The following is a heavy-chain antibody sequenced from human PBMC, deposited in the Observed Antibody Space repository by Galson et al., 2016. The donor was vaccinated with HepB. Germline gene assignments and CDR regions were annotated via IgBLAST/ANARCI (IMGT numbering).Heavy chain of an antibody. CDR3: ARGGGPAAAV. V-gene: IGHV3-74*01. D-gene: IGHD6-13*01. Sequence: SLRLSCAASGFSLRSYWMHWVRQAPGKGLVWVSRISTDGSSATYADSVKGRFTISRDNAKNTLYLQMNSLRDEDTAVYYCARGGGPAAAVWGQGTLVTVSS. CDR1: GFSLRSYW. J-gene: IGHJ4*02. CDR2: ISTDGSSA.